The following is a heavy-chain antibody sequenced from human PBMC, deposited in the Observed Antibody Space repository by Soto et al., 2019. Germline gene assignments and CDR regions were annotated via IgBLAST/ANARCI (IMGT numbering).Heavy chain of an antibody. D-gene: IGHD6-13*01. CDR2: ISSSSSYI. Sequence: PGGSLRLSCAASGFTFSSYSMSWVRQAPGKGLEWVSSISSSSSYIYYADSVKGRFTISRDNAKNSLYLQMNSLRAEDTAVYYCARCIAAAGGFWYGMDVWGQGTTVTVSS. CDR1: GFTFSSYS. V-gene: IGHV3-21*01. CDR3: ARCIAAAGGFWYGMDV. J-gene: IGHJ6*02.